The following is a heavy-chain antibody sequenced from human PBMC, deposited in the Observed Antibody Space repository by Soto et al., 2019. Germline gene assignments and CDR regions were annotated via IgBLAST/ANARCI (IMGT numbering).Heavy chain of an antibody. J-gene: IGHJ4*02. CDR1: GFTFSNYW. D-gene: IGHD5-12*01. CDR2: IKQDGSEK. Sequence: GGSLRLSCAASGFTFSNYWMSWVRQAPGKGLEWVANIKQDGSEKYHVDSVKGRFTISRDNAKNSLSLQMNSLRAEDTAVYYCARDRLWLRYWGQGALVTVSS. CDR3: ARDRLWLRY. V-gene: IGHV3-7*04.